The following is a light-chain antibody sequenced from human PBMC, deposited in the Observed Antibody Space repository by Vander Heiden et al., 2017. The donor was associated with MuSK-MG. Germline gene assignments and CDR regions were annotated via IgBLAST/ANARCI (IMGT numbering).Light chain of an antibody. CDR2: DAS. Sequence: DIQMTQSPSSLSASVGDRVTITCQASQDISNDLNWYQQKAGKAPKLLIYDASNLKIGVPSRFSGSGSGTDFTFTISSLQPEDIETYYCQQVDKIPQSFGGGTKVEIK. CDR3: QQVDKIPQS. V-gene: IGKV1-33*01. CDR1: QDISND. J-gene: IGKJ4*01.